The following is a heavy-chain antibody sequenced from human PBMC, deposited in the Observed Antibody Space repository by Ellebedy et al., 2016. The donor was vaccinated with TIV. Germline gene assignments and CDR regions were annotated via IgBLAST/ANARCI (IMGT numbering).Heavy chain of an antibody. CDR1: GFTFSSYD. CDR2: ISYDGSEK. CDR3: ARVYSSYSVDY. J-gene: IGHJ4*02. Sequence: GGSLRLSCAASGFTFSSYDMHWVRQAPGKGLEWVSLISYDGSEKYYANSVKGRFTISRDNAKETLYLQMNSLSAEDTAVYNCARVYSSYSVDYWGPGTLVTVSS. D-gene: IGHD4-11*01. V-gene: IGHV3-30*04.